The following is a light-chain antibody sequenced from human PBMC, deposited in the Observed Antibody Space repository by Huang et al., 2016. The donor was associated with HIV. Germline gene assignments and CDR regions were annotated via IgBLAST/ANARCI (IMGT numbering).Light chain of an antibody. Sequence: EVVLTQSPGTLSLSSGERATLSCRASQHIGNNYLAWYQQKPGQAPSLLIYGASRRATGVPDRFSGNGSGTEFTLTISRLEPEDCAVFYCQQYDSSPTTFGQGTKLEIK. CDR1: QHIGNNY. CDR3: QQYDSSPTT. CDR2: GAS. V-gene: IGKV3-20*01. J-gene: IGKJ2*01.